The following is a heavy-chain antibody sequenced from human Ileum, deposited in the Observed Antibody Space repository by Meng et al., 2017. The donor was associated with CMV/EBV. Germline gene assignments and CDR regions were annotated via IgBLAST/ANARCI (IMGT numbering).Heavy chain of an antibody. CDR2: TYYRSKWYN. D-gene: IGHD2-15*01. CDR1: GESVSSNSAA. Sequence: AISGESVSSNSAAWNWIRQSPSRGLEWLGRTYYRSKWYNDYAVSVKSRITINPDTSKNQFSLQLNSVTPEDTAVYYCASMGGDGSCSWGQGTLVTVSS. J-gene: IGHJ5*02. V-gene: IGHV6-1*01. CDR3: ASMGGDGSCS.